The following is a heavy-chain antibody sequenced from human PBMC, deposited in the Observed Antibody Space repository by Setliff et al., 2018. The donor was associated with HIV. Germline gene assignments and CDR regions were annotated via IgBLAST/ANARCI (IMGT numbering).Heavy chain of an antibody. D-gene: IGHD2-15*01. V-gene: IGHV3-72*01. J-gene: IGHJ4*02. CDR3: VRGLGSEFDY. Sequence: GVLRLSYAASGFTFSDHYMDWVRQAPGKGLEWVGRTTNKADSYNTNYAASVKGRFTIARDDSKKSLYLQMNSLKIEDTAVYYCVRGLGSEFDYWGQGTLVTVSS. CDR2: TTNKADSYNT. CDR1: GFTFSDHY.